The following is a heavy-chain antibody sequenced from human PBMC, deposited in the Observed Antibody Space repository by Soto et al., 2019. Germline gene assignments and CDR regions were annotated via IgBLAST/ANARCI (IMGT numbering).Heavy chain of an antibody. CDR3: ARTYYYDSSGHEALFDY. J-gene: IGHJ4*02. Sequence: ETLSLTCAVYGGSFSGYYWTWIRQPPGTGLEWIGEINHSGSTNYNPSLKSRVTISVDTSKNQFSLKLTSVTAADTAVYYCARTYYYDSSGHEALFDYWGQGTLVTVSS. V-gene: IGHV4-34*01. CDR1: GGSFSGYY. CDR2: INHSGST. D-gene: IGHD3-22*01.